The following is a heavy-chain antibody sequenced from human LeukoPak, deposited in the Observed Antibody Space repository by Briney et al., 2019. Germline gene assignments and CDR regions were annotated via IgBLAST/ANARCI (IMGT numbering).Heavy chain of an antibody. CDR3: ARDQEAFDY. V-gene: IGHV1-46*01. Sequence: ASVTVSCKASGYSFTSNYIHWVRQAPGQGLEWMGMIYPRDGSTSYAQKFQGRVTVTRDTSTSTVHMELSGLRSEDTAVYYCARDQEAFDYWGQGTLVTVSS. J-gene: IGHJ4*02. CDR2: IYPRDGST. CDR1: GYSFTSNY.